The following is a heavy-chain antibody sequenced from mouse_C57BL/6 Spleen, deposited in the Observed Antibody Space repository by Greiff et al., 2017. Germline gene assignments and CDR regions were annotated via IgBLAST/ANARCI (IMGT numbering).Heavy chain of an antibody. D-gene: IGHD2-5*01. Sequence: QVQLQQSGTELVKPGASVKLSCKASGYTFTSYWMHWVKQRPGQGLEWIGNITPSNGGTYYNEKFKSKATLTADKSSSTAYMQPSSLTSEDSAVYYCAREEGTFYSNYEYYALDYWGQGTTVTVSS. CDR3: AREEGTFYSNYEYYALDY. CDR2: ITPSNGGT. J-gene: IGHJ4*01. CDR1: GYTFTSYW. V-gene: IGHV1-53*01.